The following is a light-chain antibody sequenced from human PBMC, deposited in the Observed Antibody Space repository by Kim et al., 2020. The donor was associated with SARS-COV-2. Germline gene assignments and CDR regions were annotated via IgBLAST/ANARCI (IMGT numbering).Light chain of an antibody. J-gene: IGLJ7*01. CDR3: AVWDDSLKQEV. CDR1: SSNIGSNN. V-gene: IGLV1-44*01. CDR2: SNN. Sequence: ELTQPPSASGTPGQRVTISCSGSSSNIGSNNVVWYQQLPGAAPNLLIYSNNQRPSGIPDRFSGSRSGTSASLAISGLQSGDEADYYCAVWDDSLKQEVFGGETQLTVL.